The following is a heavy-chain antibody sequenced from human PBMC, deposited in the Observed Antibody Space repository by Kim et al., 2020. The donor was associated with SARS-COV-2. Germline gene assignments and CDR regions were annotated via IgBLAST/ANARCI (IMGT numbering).Heavy chain of an antibody. CDR1: GGSFSGYY. V-gene: IGHV4-34*01. CDR3: ASAGRQWLVRPILYDFDY. J-gene: IGHJ4*01. CDR2: INHSGST. Sequence: SETLSLTCAVYGGSFSGYYWSWIRQPPGKGLEWIGEINHSGSTNYNPSLKSRVTISVDTSKNQFSLKLSSVTAADTAVYYCASAGRQWLVRPILYDFDY. D-gene: IGHD6-19*01.